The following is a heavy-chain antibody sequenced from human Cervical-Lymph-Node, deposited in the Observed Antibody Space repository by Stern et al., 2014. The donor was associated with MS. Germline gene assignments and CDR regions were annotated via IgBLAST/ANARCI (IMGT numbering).Heavy chain of an antibody. D-gene: IGHD3-16*01. V-gene: IGHV1-46*01. CDR1: GYTFTNYY. Sequence: VQLVESGPEVKKPGASVMVSCKTSGYTFTNYYIHWVRQAPGQGLEWMVIINPNGSVTASAQKFQGRLTMTRDTSTTTVYMRLSTLTSEDTAMYYCTRAVGGVGREWGQGTLVFVSS. CDR2: INPNGSVT. CDR3: TRAVGGVGRE. J-gene: IGHJ4*02.